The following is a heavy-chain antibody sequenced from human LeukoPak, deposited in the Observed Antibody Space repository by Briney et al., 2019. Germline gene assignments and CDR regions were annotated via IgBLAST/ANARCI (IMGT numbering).Heavy chain of an antibody. CDR3: ARGSTVTTNPLFDY. J-gene: IGHJ4*02. CDR2: ISYDGSNK. CDR1: GFTFSSYA. Sequence: PGRSLRLSCAASGFTFSSYAMHWVRQAPGKGLEWVAVISYDGSNKYYADSVKGRFTISRDNAKNSLYLQMNSLRAEDTAVYYCARGSTVTTNPLFDYWGQGTLVTVSS. D-gene: IGHD4-17*01. V-gene: IGHV3-30-3*01.